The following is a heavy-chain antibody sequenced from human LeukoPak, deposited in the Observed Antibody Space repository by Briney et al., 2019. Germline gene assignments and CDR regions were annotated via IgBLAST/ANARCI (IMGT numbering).Heavy chain of an antibody. CDR3: ARDLYDFWSGYYPYYYYGMDV. CDR1: GFTFSDYY. J-gene: IGHJ6*02. CDR2: ISSSGSTI. V-gene: IGHV3-11*01. Sequence: GGSLRLSCAASGFTFSDYYMSWIRQAPGKGLEWVSYISSSGSTIYYADSVKGRFTISTDNAKNSLYLQMNSLRAEDTAVYYCARDLYDFWSGYYPYYYYGMDVWGQGTTVTVSS. D-gene: IGHD3-3*01.